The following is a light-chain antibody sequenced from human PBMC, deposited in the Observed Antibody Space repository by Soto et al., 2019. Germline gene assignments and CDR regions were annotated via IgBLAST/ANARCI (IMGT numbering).Light chain of an antibody. CDR1: SSNIESNT. CDR3: AAWDDILNGYV. V-gene: IGLV1-44*01. CDR2: SNY. J-gene: IGLJ1*01. Sequence: QSVLTQPASVSGSPGQSIAISCSGSSSNIESNTVTWYQQLPGTAPKLVIYSNYDRPSGVPDRFSGSTSGTSASLVIRGLQSEDESDYYCAAWDDILNGYVFGGGTKVTGL.